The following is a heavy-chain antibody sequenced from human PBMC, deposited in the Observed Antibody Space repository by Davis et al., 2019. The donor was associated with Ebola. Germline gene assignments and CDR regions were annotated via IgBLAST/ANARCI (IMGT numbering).Heavy chain of an antibody. CDR1: GYSISTGYY. J-gene: IGHJ4*02. V-gene: IGHV4-38-2*02. CDR2: IYHTGST. CDR3: ARLGDCSGGSCYLGLDY. D-gene: IGHD2-15*01. Sequence: MPSETLSLTCTVSGYSISTGYYWGWIRQPPGKGLEWIGSIYHTGSTYYNPSLKSRVTISVDTSKNQFSLKLNSVTAADTAVYYCARLGDCSGGSCYLGLDYWGQGTLVTVSS.